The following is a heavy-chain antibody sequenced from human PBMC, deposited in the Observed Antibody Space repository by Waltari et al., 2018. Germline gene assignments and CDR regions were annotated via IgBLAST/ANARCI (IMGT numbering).Heavy chain of an antibody. CDR2: IYHSGST. D-gene: IGHD2-15*01. J-gene: IGHJ6*02. CDR1: GGSISSSNW. CDR3: ARVEGGGYCSGGSCYRFYYGMDV. Sequence: QVQLQESGPGLVKPSGTLSLTCAVSGGSISSSNWWSWVRQPPGKGLEWIGEIYHSGSTNYNPSLKSRVTISVDKSKNQFSLKLSSVTAADTAVYYCARVEGGGYCSGGSCYRFYYGMDVWGQGTTVTVSS. V-gene: IGHV4-4*02.